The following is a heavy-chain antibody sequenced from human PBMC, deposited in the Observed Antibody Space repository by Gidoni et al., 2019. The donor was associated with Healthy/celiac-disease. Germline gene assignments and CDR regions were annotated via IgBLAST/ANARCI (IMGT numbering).Heavy chain of an antibody. Sequence: EVQLLESGGGLVQPGGSLRLSCAASGFPFSSYAMSWVRQAPGKGLEWVSAISGSGGSTYYADSVKGRFTISRDNSKNTLYLQMNSLRAEDTAVYYCAKERSIVGATPPLFDYWGQGTLVTVSS. D-gene: IGHD1-26*01. CDR1: GFPFSSYA. V-gene: IGHV3-23*01. CDR2: ISGSGGST. J-gene: IGHJ4*02. CDR3: AKERSIVGATPPLFDY.